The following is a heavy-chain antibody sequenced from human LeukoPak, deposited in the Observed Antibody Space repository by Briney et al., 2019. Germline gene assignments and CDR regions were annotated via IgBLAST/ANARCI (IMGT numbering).Heavy chain of an antibody. CDR1: EFTFSSYW. Sequence: GGSLRLSCAASEFTFSSYWMSWVRQAPGKGLEWVANIKQDGSEKYYVDSVRGRFTISRDNAKSSLYLQMNSLRVEDTALYYCAREISSWYRTEGRFAPWGQGTLVTVYS. CDR3: AREISSWYRTEGRFAP. CDR2: IKQDGSEK. V-gene: IGHV3-7*01. J-gene: IGHJ5*02. D-gene: IGHD6-13*01.